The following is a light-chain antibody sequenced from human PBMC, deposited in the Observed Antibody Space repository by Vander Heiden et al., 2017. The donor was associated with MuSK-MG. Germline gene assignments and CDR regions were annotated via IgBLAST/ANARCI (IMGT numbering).Light chain of an antibody. J-gene: IGLJ2*01. CDR1: NSNIGAGFA. Sequence: QSVLTQPPSVSEAPGQRVTLSCTGSNSNIGAGFAVHWYQHLPGTAPKLLIYDYDSRPSGVADRFSGSKSGTSASLAITGLQADDEADYYCQSYDKTLSVVVFGGGTKLTVL. V-gene: IGLV1-40*01. CDR2: DYD. CDR3: QSYDKTLSVVV.